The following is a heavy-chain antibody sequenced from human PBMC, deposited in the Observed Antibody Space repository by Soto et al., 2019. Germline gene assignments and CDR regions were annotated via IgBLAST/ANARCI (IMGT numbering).Heavy chain of an antibody. CDR3: AKGKGDYVWGSYRSPYYFAY. V-gene: IGHV3-23*01. CDR2: ISGSGGST. CDR1: GFTFSSYA. Sequence: GGSLRLSCAASGFTFSSYAMSWVRQAPGKGLEWVSAISGSGGSTYYADSVKGRFTISRDNSKNTLYLQMNSLRAEDTAVYYCAKGKGDYVWGSYRSPYYFAYWGQGTLVTVSS. J-gene: IGHJ4*02. D-gene: IGHD3-16*02.